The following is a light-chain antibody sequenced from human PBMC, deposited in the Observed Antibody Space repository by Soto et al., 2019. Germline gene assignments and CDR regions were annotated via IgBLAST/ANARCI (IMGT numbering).Light chain of an antibody. V-gene: IGLV2-14*01. CDR2: DVT. J-gene: IGLJ2*01. CDR1: SSDVGAYNY. Sequence: QSALTQPASVSGSPGQSITISCTGSSSDVGAYNYVSWYQQHPDKAPKLMIYDVTNRPSAVSNRFSGSKSGNTASLTISGLRAEDEADYYCSSYTSSNTLVFGGGTKLTVL. CDR3: SSYTSSNTLV.